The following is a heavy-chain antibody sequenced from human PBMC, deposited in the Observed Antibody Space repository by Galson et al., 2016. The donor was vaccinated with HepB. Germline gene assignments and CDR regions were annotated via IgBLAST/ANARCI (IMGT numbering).Heavy chain of an antibody. J-gene: IGHJ4*02. CDR2: ISSTNKYI. CDR1: GFTFSTYT. D-gene: IGHD3-22*01. CDR3: ARVSGYYDNSGLDY. V-gene: IGHV3-21*01. Sequence: SLRLSCAASGFTFSTYTMNWVRQAPGKGLDWVSSISSTNKYIYYANSVTGRFTISRDNAKNSLYLQMNSLRAEDTAVYYCARVSGYYDNSGLDYWGQGTLVTVSS.